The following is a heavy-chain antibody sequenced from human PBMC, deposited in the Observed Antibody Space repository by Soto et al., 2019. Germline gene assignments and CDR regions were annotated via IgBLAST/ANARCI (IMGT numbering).Heavy chain of an antibody. CDR1: GYTFYSHS. V-gene: IGHV1-18*01. J-gene: IGHJ6*02. CDR2: ISADNINT. CDR3: ARCIQEDYYYGMDV. Sequence: ASVKVSCKASGYTFYSHSISWVRQAPGQGLEWMGRISADNINTKYAQKFRGRVTMTKDTSTSTVYLELRNLRSDDTAVYYCARCIQEDYYYGMDVWGQGTTVTVSS. D-gene: IGHD5-18*01.